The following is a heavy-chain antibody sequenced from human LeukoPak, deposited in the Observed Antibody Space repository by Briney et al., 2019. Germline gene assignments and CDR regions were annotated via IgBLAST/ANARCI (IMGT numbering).Heavy chain of an antibody. V-gene: IGHV1-69*05. Sequence: SVKVSCKASGGTFSSYAISWVRQAPGQGLEWMGGIIPIFGTANYAQKFHGRVTITTDESTSTAYMELSSLRSEDTAVYYCARGPYDSSGYYYSFDHWGQGTLVTVSS. CDR2: IIPIFGTA. CDR1: GGTFSSYA. J-gene: IGHJ4*02. D-gene: IGHD3-22*01. CDR3: ARGPYDSSGYYYSFDH.